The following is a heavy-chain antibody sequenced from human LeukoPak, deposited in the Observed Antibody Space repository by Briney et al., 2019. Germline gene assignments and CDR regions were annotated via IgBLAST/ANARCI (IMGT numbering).Heavy chain of an antibody. Sequence: SETLSLTCAVSGGSISSSNWWSWIRQPPGKGLEWIGEIYHSGSTNYNPSLKSRVTISVDKSKTQFSLKLSSVTAADTAVYYCARVMTVGATTWFDPWGQGTLVTVSS. D-gene: IGHD1-26*01. CDR3: ARVMTVGATTWFDP. J-gene: IGHJ5*02. CDR2: IYHSGST. V-gene: IGHV4-4*02. CDR1: GGSISSSNW.